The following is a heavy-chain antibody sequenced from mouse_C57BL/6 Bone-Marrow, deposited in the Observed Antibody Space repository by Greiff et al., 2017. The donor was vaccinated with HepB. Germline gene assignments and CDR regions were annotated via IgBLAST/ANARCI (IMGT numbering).Heavy chain of an antibody. CDR1: GYSFTGYY. CDR2: INPSTGGT. CDR3: ARRKSYYYGSFYYAMDY. J-gene: IGHJ4*01. D-gene: IGHD1-1*01. Sequence: VQLKESGPELVKPGASVKISCKASGYSFTGYYMNWVKQSPEKSLEWIGEINPSTGGTTYNQKFKAKATLTVDKSSSTAYMQLKSLTSEDSAVYYWARRKSYYYGSFYYAMDYWGQGTSVTVSS. V-gene: IGHV1-42*01.